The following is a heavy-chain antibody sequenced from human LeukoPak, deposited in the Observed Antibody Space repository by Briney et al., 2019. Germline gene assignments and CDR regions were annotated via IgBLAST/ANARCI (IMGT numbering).Heavy chain of an antibody. CDR1: GFTFSSYA. J-gene: IGHJ4*02. Sequence: GGSLRLSCAASGFTFSSYAMSWVRQAPGKGLEWVSAISGSGGSTYYADSVKGRFTISRDNSKNTLYLQMNSPRAEDTAVYYCARGRYDSSGYYYGIDYWGQGTLVTVSS. V-gene: IGHV3-23*01. CDR3: ARGRYDSSGYYYGIDY. D-gene: IGHD3-22*01. CDR2: ISGSGGST.